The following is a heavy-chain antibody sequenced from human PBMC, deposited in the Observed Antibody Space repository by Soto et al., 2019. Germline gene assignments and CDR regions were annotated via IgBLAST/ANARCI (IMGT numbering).Heavy chain of an antibody. D-gene: IGHD3-22*01. Sequence: VQVLESGGGLVQPGGSLRLSCVASGFTFSTYAMSWVRQAPGKGLEWVSTISGDAASTYYADSVKGRFTISRDDSRDTLYLQMSSLRAGDTALYYCAKDAVYDSSGYYFEGYYGMDVWGQGTTVAVSS. J-gene: IGHJ6*02. CDR1: GFTFSTYA. CDR3: AKDAVYDSSGYYFEGYYGMDV. V-gene: IGHV3-23*01. CDR2: ISGDAAST.